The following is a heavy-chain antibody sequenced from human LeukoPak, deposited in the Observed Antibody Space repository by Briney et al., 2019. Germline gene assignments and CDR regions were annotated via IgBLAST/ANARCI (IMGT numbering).Heavy chain of an antibody. V-gene: IGHV5-51*01. CDR2: IYPSDSET. CDR3: ARQVAVAAWEY. CDR1: GYSFISCW. D-gene: IGHD6-19*01. Sequence: GESLKISCKGSGYSFISCWIGWVRLMPGKGLEWMGIIYPSDSETRYSPSFQGQVTISADKSISTAYLQWSSLKASDTAMYYCARQVAVAAWEYWGQGTLVTVSS. J-gene: IGHJ4*02.